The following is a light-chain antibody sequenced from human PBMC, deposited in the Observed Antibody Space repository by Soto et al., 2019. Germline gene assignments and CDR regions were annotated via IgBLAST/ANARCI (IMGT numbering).Light chain of an antibody. J-gene: IGKJ3*01. CDR3: QQYDNLPPL. CDR1: QAISNY. V-gene: IGKV1-33*01. Sequence: DIQMTQSPSSLSASVGDRVTITCQASQAISNYLNWYQQKPRKAPKLLIYDASNLETGVPSRFSGSGSGTDFTFTISSLQPEDIATYYCQQYDNLPPLFGPGNKVDIK. CDR2: DAS.